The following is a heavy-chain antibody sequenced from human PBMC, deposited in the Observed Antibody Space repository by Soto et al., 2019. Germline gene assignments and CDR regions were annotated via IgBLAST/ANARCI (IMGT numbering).Heavy chain of an antibody. V-gene: IGHV3-7*05. J-gene: IGHJ6*02. Sequence: GGSLRLSCADSGFTFSSYWVSWVRQAPGKGLEWVANIKQDETEKYYVDSVKGRFAISRDNGKNTLYLQMNSLRAEDTAIYYCARVRTENYYGMDVWGQGTTVTVSS. CDR3: ARVRTENYYGMDV. CDR1: GFTFSSYW. CDR2: IKQDETEK.